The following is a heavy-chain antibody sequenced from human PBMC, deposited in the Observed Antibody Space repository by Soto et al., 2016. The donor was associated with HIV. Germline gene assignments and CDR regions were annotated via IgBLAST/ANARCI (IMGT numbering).Heavy chain of an antibody. CDR2: IIPIFGTA. Sequence: QVQLVQSGAEVKKPGSSVKVSCKASGGTFSSYAISWVRQAPGQGLEWMGGIIPIFGTANYAQNFQGRVTITADESTRTAYIELSSLRSEDTAVYYCASQAAHHFPQEARYWGQGTLVTVSS. V-gene: IGHV1-69*13. CDR1: GGTFSSYA. CDR3: ASQAAHHFPQEARY. J-gene: IGHJ4*02.